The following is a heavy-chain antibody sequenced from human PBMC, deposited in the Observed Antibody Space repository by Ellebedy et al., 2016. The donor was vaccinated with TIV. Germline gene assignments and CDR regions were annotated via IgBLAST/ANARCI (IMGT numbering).Heavy chain of an antibody. J-gene: IGHJ4*02. CDR1: GYIFVHYA. CDR3: ARARGLYYRLGIGDY. D-gene: IGHD3-10*01. Sequence: AASVKVSCTASGYIFVHYAMNWARQAPGQGLEWMGRINPNTGDPTYAQGFTGRFVFSFDTSVSTAYLQISGLKADDTAVYYCARARGLYYRLGIGDYWGQGTLLTVSS. CDR2: INPNTGDP. V-gene: IGHV7-4-1*02.